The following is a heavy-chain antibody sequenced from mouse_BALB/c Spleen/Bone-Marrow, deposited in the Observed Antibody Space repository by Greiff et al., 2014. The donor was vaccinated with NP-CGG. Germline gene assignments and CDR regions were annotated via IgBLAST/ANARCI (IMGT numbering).Heavy chain of an antibody. D-gene: IGHD1-2*01. Sequence: QVQLQQSGAELVRPGTSVKVSCKASGYAFTNYLIEWVKQRPGQGLEWIGMINPGSGGTHYNEKFKGKATLTADRSSSTAYMQLSSLASDDSAVYFCARQDGSYFDYWGQGTTLTVSS. V-gene: IGHV1-54*01. CDR2: INPGSGGT. J-gene: IGHJ2*01. CDR3: ARQDGSYFDY. CDR1: GYAFTNYL.